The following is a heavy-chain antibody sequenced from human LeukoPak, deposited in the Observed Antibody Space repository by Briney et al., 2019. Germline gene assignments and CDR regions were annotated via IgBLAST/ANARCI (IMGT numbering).Heavy chain of an antibody. CDR1: GFTFTSSA. CDR2: IVVGSGNT. J-gene: IGHJ4*02. Sequence: ASVKVSCKASGFTFTSSAMQWVRQARGQRLEWIGWIVVGSGNTNYAQKFQERVTLTRDMSTSTAYMELSSLRSEDTAVYYCAAGVGYCTNGVCRYSGNFAYWGQGTLVTVSS. CDR3: AAGVGYCTNGVCRYSGNFAY. D-gene: IGHD2-8*01. V-gene: IGHV1-58*02.